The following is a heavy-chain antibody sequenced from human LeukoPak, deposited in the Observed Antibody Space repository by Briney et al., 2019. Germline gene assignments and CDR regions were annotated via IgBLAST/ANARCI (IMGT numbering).Heavy chain of an antibody. D-gene: IGHD5-18*01. Sequence: SETLSLTCTVSGDSISSYYWSWIRQPAGKGLEWIGRIYTSGSTNYNPSLKSRVTMSVDTSKNQLSLKLSSVTAADTAVYYCARGYSYGSYYYYGMDVWGQGTTVTVSS. CDR2: IYTSGST. V-gene: IGHV4-4*07. CDR1: GDSISSYY. J-gene: IGHJ6*02. CDR3: ARGYSYGSYYYYGMDV.